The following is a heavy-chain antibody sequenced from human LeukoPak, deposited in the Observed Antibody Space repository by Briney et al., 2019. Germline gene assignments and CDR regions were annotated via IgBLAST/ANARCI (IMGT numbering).Heavy chain of an antibody. CDR2: INSDGSTA. CDR3: VRGDRIRGLEY. J-gene: IGHJ4*02. CDR1: GFTFSNFW. V-gene: IGHV3-74*01. Sequence: GGSLRLSCAASGFTFSNFWMHWVRQAPGKGLVWVSRINSDGSTANYADSVKGRFTISRDNAENTLYLQMNSLRAEDTAVFYCVRGDRIRGLEYWGQGTLVTVSS. D-gene: IGHD3-10*01.